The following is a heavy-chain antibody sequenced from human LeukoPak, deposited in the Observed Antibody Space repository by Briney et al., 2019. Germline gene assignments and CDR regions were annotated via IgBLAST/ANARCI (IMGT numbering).Heavy chain of an antibody. V-gene: IGHV3-49*03. Sequence: PGGSLRLSCSASGFTFSTYWMSWFRQAPGKGLEWVGFIRSKAYGGTTEYAASVKGRFTISRDDSKSIAYLQMNSLKTEDTAVYYCTRWGIAAANFDYWGQGTLVTVSS. CDR1: GFTFSTYW. CDR2: IRSKAYGGTT. J-gene: IGHJ4*02. D-gene: IGHD6-13*01. CDR3: TRWGIAAANFDY.